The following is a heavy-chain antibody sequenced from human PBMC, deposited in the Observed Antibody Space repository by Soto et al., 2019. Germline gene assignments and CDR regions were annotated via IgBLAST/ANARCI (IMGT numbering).Heavy chain of an antibody. V-gene: IGHV4-59*01. CDR2: IYYSGST. CDR3: AREYCSSTSCLNYFDY. J-gene: IGHJ4*02. Sequence: PSETLSLTCTVSGGSISSYYWSWIRQPPGKGLEWIGYIYYSGSTNYNPSLKSRVTISVDTSKNQFSLKLSSVTAADTAVYYCAREYCSSTSCLNYFDYWGQGTLVTVS. CDR1: GGSISSYY. D-gene: IGHD2-2*01.